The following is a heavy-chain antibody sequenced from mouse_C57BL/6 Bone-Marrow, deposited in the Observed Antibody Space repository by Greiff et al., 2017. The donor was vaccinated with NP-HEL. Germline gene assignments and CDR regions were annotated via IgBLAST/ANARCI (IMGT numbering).Heavy chain of an antibody. J-gene: IGHJ4*01. V-gene: IGHV5-12*01. CDR3: ARNLGLYYYAMDY. D-gene: IGHD2-2*01. CDR2: ISNGGGST. Sequence: EVMLVESGGGLVQPGGSLKLSCAASGFTFSDYYMYWVRQTPEKRLEWVAYISNGGGSTYYPDTVKGRFTISRDNAKNTLYLQMSRRKSEDTAMYYCARNLGLYYYAMDYWGQGTSVTVSS. CDR1: GFTFSDYY.